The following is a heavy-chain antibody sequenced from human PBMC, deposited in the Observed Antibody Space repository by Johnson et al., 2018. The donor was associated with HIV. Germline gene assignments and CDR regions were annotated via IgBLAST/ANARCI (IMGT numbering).Heavy chain of an antibody. CDR2: ISYDGSNK. J-gene: IGHJ3*02. V-gene: IGHV3-30-3*01. Sequence: QVQLVESGGGVVQPGRSLRLSCAASGFTFSSYAMHWVRQAPGKGLEWVAVISYDGSNKYYADSVKGRFTISRDNSKNTLYLEMNSPRGEDTAVYYCARHKGQQYDTFDIWGQGTMVTVSS. CDR1: GFTFSSYA. CDR3: ARHKGQQYDTFDI. D-gene: IGHD6-13*01.